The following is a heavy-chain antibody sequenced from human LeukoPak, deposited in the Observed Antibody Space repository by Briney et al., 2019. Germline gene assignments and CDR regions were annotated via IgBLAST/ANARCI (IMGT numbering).Heavy chain of an antibody. Sequence: SETLSLTCAVSGGSISSGGYSWSWIRQPPGKGLEWIGYIYHSGSTYYNPSLKSRVTISVDRSKNQFSLKLSSVTAADTAVYYCARDPEGSDMVAAGAFDIWGQGTMVTVSS. D-gene: IGHD5-12*01. V-gene: IGHV4-30-2*01. J-gene: IGHJ3*02. CDR2: IYHSGST. CDR3: ARDPEGSDMVAAGAFDI. CDR1: GGSISSGGYS.